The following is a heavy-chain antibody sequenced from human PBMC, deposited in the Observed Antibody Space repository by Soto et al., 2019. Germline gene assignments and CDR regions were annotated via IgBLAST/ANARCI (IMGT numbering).Heavy chain of an antibody. CDR3: ARLRGYSYGDGGYYDYGMDV. D-gene: IGHD5-18*01. CDR1: GVSISSGGYY. V-gene: IGHV4-39*07. J-gene: IGHJ6*02. CDR2: INHSGST. Sequence: SETLSLTCTVSGVSISSGGYYWGLIRQPPGKGLEWIGEINHSGSTNYNPSLKSRVTRSVDTSKNQFSLKLSAVTAADTAVDYCARLRGYSYGDGGYYDYGMDVWGQGTTVTVSS.